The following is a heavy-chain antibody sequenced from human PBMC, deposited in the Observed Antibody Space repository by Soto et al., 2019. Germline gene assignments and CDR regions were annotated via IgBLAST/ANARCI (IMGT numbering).Heavy chain of an antibody. V-gene: IGHV3-30-3*01. CDR3: ARVARGVGATTVHFDY. CDR1: GFTFSSYD. Sequence: QVQLVESGGGVVQPGRSLRLSCAASGFTFSSYDMHWVRQAPGKGLEWVAVISYDGGNKYYADSVKGRFTISRDNSKNTLYLQMNSLRAEDTAVYYCARVARGVGATTVHFDYWGQGTLVTVSS. CDR2: ISYDGGNK. D-gene: IGHD1-26*01. J-gene: IGHJ4*02.